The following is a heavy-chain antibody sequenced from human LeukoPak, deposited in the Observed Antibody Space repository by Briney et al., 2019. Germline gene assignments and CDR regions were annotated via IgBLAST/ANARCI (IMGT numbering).Heavy chain of an antibody. Sequence: PGGSLRLSCAASGFTFSSYGMHWVRQAPGKGLEWVAVISYDGSNKYYADSVKGLFTISTDNSKTTLYLQMNSLRAEDTAVYYCARPYCGGDCYSDYWGQGTLVTVSS. CDR3: ARPYCGGDCYSDY. V-gene: IGHV3-30*03. J-gene: IGHJ4*02. CDR2: ISYDGSNK. D-gene: IGHD2-21*02. CDR1: GFTFSSYG.